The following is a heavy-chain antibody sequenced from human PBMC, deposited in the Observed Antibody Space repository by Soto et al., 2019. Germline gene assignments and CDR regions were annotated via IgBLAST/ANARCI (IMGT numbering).Heavy chain of an antibody. CDR2: ISGGGDYK. D-gene: IGHD6-19*01. J-gene: IGHJ6*02. V-gene: IGHV3-23*01. CDR3: AKVDRYSSGWVYYAPVKYCYPMDV. Sequence: EVQLLESGGDLVQPGGSLRLSCDASGFTFDIYALSWVRQTPGKGLEWVAAISGGGDYKYYTDSVKGRFTISRDNSKNALSLQMHMMSVEGTAICYSAKVDRYSSGWVYYAPVKYCYPMDVWGQGTTVTVS. CDR1: GFTFDIYA.